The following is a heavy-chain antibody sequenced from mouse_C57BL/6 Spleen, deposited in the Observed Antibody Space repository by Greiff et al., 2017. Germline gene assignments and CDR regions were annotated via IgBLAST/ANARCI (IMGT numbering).Heavy chain of an antibody. CDR1: GYTFTSYG. CDR2: IYPRSGNT. D-gene: IGHD1-1*01. V-gene: IGHV1-81*01. J-gene: IGHJ2*01. CDR3: ARWGYGSSYEGY. Sequence: VQLQESGAELARPGASVKLSCKASGYTFTSYGISWVKQRTGQGLEWIGVIYPRSGNTYYNEKFKGKATLTADKSSSTAYMELRSLTSEDSAVXFCARWGYGSSYEGYWGQGTTLTVSS.